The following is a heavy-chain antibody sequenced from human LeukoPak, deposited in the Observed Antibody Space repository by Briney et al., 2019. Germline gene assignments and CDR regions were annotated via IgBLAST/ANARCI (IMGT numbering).Heavy chain of an antibody. Sequence: GGSLRLSCAASGFTVSSNYMSWVRQAPGKGLEWVSVICSGGSTYYADSVKGRFTISRDNSKNTLYLQMNSLRAEDTAVYYCARDAEDYDYVWGSYRPLDYWGQGTLVTVSS. CDR3: ARDAEDYDYVWGSYRPLDY. D-gene: IGHD3-16*02. J-gene: IGHJ4*02. CDR1: GFTVSSNY. V-gene: IGHV3-53*01. CDR2: ICSGGST.